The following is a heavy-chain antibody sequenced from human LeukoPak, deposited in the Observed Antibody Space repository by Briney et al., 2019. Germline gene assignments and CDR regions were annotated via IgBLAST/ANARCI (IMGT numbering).Heavy chain of an antibody. D-gene: IGHD3-22*01. CDR3: TTAYYYDSSGYPRYFDY. CDR2: TRNKANSYTT. Sequence: GGSLRLSCAASGFTFSDHYMDWVRQAPGKGLEWVGRTRNKANSYTTEYAASVKGRFTISRDDSKNSLYLQMNSLKTEDTAVYYCTTAYYYDSSGYPRYFDYWGQGTLVTVSS. CDR1: GFTFSDHY. V-gene: IGHV3-72*01. J-gene: IGHJ4*02.